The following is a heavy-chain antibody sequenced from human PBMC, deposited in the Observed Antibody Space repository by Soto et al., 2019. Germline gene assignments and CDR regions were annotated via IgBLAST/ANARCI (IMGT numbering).Heavy chain of an antibody. CDR2: IYYSGST. Sequence: SETLSLTCTVSGGSISSYYWSWIRQPPGKGLEWIGYIYYSGSTNYNPSLKSRVTISVDTSKNQFSLKLSSVTAADTAVYYCAREVHYYDSSGYPNDAFDIWGQGTMVTVSS. J-gene: IGHJ3*02. V-gene: IGHV4-59*01. D-gene: IGHD3-22*01. CDR1: GGSISSYY. CDR3: AREVHYYDSSGYPNDAFDI.